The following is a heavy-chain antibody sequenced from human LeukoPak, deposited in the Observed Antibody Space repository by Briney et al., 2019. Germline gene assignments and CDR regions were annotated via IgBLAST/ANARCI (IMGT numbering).Heavy chain of an antibody. D-gene: IGHD5-18*01. CDR3: AKDSIQGDTALDY. CDR2: TRFDGSIK. Sequence: GGSLRLSCAASGFTFSNYGMHWVRQAPGKGLEWVAFTRFDGSIKYYADSVKGRFTTSRDNSKNTLYLRMSSLRAEDTAVFYCAKDSIQGDTALDYWGQGTPVTVSS. V-gene: IGHV3-30*02. J-gene: IGHJ4*02. CDR1: GFTFSNYG.